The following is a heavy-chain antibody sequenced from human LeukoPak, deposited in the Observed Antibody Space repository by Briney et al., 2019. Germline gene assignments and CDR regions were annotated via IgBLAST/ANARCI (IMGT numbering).Heavy chain of an antibody. D-gene: IGHD3-10*01. V-gene: IGHV3-23*01. CDR2: ISGSGGST. CDR1: GFTFSSYV. CDR3: AKDWAYSWFWETKRLDY. Sequence: GGSLRLSCAASGFTFSSYVMSWVRQAPGKGLEWVSAISGSGGSTYYADSVKGRFTISRDNSKNTLYLQMNSLRAEDTAVYYCAKDWAYSWFWETKRLDYWGQGTLVTVSS. J-gene: IGHJ4*02.